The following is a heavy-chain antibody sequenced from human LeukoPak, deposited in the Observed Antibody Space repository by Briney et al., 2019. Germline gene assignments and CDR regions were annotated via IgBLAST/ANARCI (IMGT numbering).Heavy chain of an antibody. J-gene: IGHJ4*02. D-gene: IGHD2-2*01. V-gene: IGHV3-7*05. CDR3: AKSDCSSIYCYVLDY. Sequence: GGSLRLSCAASGFTFTTYWMAWVRQAPGQGLEWVANIKQDGSEKYYVESVKGRFTISRDNAENSVYLQMISLRAEHTGVYFCAKSDCSSIYCYVLDYWGQGTLITVSS. CDR1: GFTFTTYW. CDR2: IKQDGSEK.